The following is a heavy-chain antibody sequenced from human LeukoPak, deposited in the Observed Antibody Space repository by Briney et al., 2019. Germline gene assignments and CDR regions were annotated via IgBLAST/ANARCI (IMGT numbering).Heavy chain of an antibody. J-gene: IGHJ3*02. Sequence: SETLSLTCTVSGGSISSYYWSWIRQPPGKGLEWIGYIYYSGSTNYNPSLKSRVTISVDTSKNQFSLKLSSVTAADTAVYYCARARGYYGSGSYSSAGDAFDIWGQGTMVTVSS. CDR3: ARARGYYGSGSYSSAGDAFDI. V-gene: IGHV4-59*01. CDR2: IYYSGST. D-gene: IGHD3-10*01. CDR1: GGSISSYY.